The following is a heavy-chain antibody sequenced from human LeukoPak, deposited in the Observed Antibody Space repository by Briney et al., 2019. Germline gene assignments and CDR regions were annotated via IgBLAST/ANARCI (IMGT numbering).Heavy chain of an antibody. CDR1: GGSISSYY. Sequence: PSETLSLTCTVSGGSISSYYWSWIRQPPGKGLEWIGYIYYSGSTNYNPSLKSRVTISVDTSKNQFSLKLRSVTAADTAVYYCARLRTVEYYDILTGYYKEVDAFDIWGQGTMVSVSS. D-gene: IGHD3-9*01. CDR2: IYYSGST. CDR3: ARLRTVEYYDILTGYYKEVDAFDI. V-gene: IGHV4-59*08. J-gene: IGHJ3*02.